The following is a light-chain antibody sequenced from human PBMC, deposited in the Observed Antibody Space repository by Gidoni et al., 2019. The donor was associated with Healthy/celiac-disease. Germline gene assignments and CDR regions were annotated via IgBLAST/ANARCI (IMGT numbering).Light chain of an antibody. CDR1: QSISSW. CDR2: DAS. CDR3: QQYKREETT. V-gene: IGKV1-5*01. J-gene: IGKJ2*01. Sequence: DIQMTQSPSTLSASVGDRVTITCRASQSISSWLAWYQQKPGKAPKLLIYDASSLESGVPSRFSGSGSGTEFTLTISSLQPDDFATYYCQQYKREETTFXQXTKLEIK.